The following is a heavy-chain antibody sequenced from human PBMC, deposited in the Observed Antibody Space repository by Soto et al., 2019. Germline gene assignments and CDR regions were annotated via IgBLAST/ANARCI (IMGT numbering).Heavy chain of an antibody. J-gene: IGHJ4*02. Sequence: GGSLTLSCAASGFTFCDYYLSWIRQAPGKGLEWVSYISSSGSTIYYADSVKGRFTISRDNAKNSLYLQMNSLRAADTAVYYCARSQTTVTSYDYWGQGTLVTDSS. CDR1: GFTFCDYY. CDR3: ARSQTTVTSYDY. D-gene: IGHD4-17*01. CDR2: ISSSGSTI. V-gene: IGHV3-11*01.